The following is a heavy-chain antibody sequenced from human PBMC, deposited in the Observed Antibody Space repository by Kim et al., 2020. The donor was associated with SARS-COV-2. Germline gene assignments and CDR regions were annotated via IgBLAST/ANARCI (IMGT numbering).Heavy chain of an antibody. D-gene: IGHD1-26*01. CDR3: ARAMKVGDYDDY. CDR1: GGSISSGGYY. CDR2: IYYSGST. Sequence: SETLSLTCTVSGGSISSGGYYWSWIRQHPGKGLEWIGYIYYSGSTYYNPSLKSRVTISVDTSKNQFSLKLSSVTAADTAVYYCARAMKVGDYDDYWGQGTLVTVSS. J-gene: IGHJ4*02. V-gene: IGHV4-31*03.